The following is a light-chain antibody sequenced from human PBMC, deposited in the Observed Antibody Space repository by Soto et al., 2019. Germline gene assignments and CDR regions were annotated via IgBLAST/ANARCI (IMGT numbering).Light chain of an antibody. CDR2: GDN. J-gene: IGLJ2*01. CDR3: QSSARNLSGWGI. V-gene: IGLV1-40*01. CDR1: SSNIGAGYD. Sequence: QSVLTQPPSVSGAPGQRVTISCNGSSSNIGAGYDVHWYQQLPGTAPKLLIYGDNNRPSGVPDRFSGSKSGTSASLAITGLQVEDEADYYCQSSARNLSGWGIFGGGTKLTVL.